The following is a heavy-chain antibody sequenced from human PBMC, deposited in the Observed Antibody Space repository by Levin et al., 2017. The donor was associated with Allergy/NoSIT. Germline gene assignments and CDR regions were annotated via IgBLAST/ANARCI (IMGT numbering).Heavy chain of an antibody. Sequence: SETLSLTCTVSGVSISYYYRSWIRQPPGKGLEWIAHIQYSGSPNYNPYLKSRLAISIEPSKNQFYLKLRFVTGADTAVYYCAIIGGYRCSTTSCSAYSDFWGQGTLVTVSS. CDR2: IQYSGSP. CDR1: GVSISYYY. J-gene: IGHJ4*02. D-gene: IGHD2-2*01. V-gene: IGHV4-59*08. CDR3: AIIGGYRCSTTSCSAYSDF.